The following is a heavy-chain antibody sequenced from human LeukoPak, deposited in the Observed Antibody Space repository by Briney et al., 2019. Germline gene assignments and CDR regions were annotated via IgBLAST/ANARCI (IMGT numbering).Heavy chain of an antibody. Sequence: PSETLSLTCTVSGGSISSYYWSWIRQPAGKGLEWIGRIYTSGSTNYNPSLKSRVTMSVDTSKNQFSLKLSSVTAADTAVYYCARDVPYSSGHTYYFDYWGQGTLVTVSP. CDR2: IYTSGST. V-gene: IGHV4-4*07. J-gene: IGHJ4*02. D-gene: IGHD6-19*01. CDR1: GGSISSYY. CDR3: ARDVPYSSGHTYYFDY.